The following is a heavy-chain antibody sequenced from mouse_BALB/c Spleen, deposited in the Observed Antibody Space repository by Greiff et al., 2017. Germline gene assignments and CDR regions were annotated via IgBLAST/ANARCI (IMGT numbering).Heavy chain of an antibody. CDR1: GYTFTSYW. D-gene: IGHD3-2*01. J-gene: IGHJ3*01. V-gene: IGHV1-69*02. CDR2: IDPSDSET. Sequence: VQLQQPGAELVKPGAPVKLSCKASGYTFTSYWMNWVKQRPGRGLEWIGRIDPSDSETHYNQKFKDKATLTVDKSSSTAYIQLSSLTSEDSAVYYCARGTARAFFFAYWGQGTLVTVSA. CDR3: ARGTARAFFFAY.